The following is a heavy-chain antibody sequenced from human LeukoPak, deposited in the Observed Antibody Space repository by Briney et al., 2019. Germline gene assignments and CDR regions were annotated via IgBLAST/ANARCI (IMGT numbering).Heavy chain of an antibody. V-gene: IGHV3-21*01. D-gene: IGHD3-10*01. J-gene: IGHJ5*01. CDR1: GFTFSSYS. CDR2: ISSSSTYI. CDR3: ARDRVVSGRFGEVAS. Sequence: GGSLRLSCAASGFTFSSYSMNWVRQAPGKGLEWVSFISSSSTYIYYADSVKGRFNISRDDAKHSMYLQMSSLRADDTGVDYCARDRVVSGRFGEVASWGQGTLVTVSS.